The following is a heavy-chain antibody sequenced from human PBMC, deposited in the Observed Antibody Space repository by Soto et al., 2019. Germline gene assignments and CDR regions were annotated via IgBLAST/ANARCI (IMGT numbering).Heavy chain of an antibody. CDR1: GFTFSSYG. CDR2: ISYDGSNK. Sequence: QVQLVESGGGVVQPGRSLRLSCAASGFTFSSYGMHWVRQAPGKGLEWVAVISYDGSNKYYADSVKGRFTISRDNSKNTLYLQMNSLRAEDTAVYYCAREMTLDLGYYGMDVWGQGTTVTVSS. CDR3: AREMTLDLGYYGMDV. V-gene: IGHV3-30*03. J-gene: IGHJ6*02.